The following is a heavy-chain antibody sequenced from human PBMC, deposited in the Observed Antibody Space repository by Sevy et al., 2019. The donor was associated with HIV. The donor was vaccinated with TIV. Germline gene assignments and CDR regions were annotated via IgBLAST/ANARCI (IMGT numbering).Heavy chain of an antibody. CDR3: ARDLYYYDSSGQIRRADYYGMDV. J-gene: IGHJ6*02. CDR1: GFTFSSYA. CDR2: ISYDGSNK. V-gene: IGHV3-30-3*01. Sequence: GGSLRLSCAASGFTFSSYAMHWVRQAPGKGLEWVAVISYDGSNKYYADSVKGRFTISRDNSKNTLYLQMNSLRAEDTAVYYCARDLYYYDSSGQIRRADYYGMDVWGQGTTVTVSS. D-gene: IGHD3-22*01.